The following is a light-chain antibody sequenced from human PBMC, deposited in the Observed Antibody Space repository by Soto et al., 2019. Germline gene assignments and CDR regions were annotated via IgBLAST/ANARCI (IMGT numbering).Light chain of an antibody. V-gene: IGKV1-39*01. Sequence: DIQMTQSPSSLSASVGDRVTITCRASQSISSYLNWYQQKPAKAPKLVIYAPSSLQSGVPSRFSGSGPGTDFTLTITSLQTEAFPTYYCKQNYSTKWTLGKGAKVDI. J-gene: IGKJ1*01. CDR2: APS. CDR1: QSISSY. CDR3: KQNYSTKWT.